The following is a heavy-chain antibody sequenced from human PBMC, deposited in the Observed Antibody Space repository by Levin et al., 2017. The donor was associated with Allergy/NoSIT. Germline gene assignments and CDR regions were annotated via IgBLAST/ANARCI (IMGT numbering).Heavy chain of an antibody. CDR1: GFTVSSNY. J-gene: IGHJ5*02. CDR2: IYSGGNT. Sequence: PGGSLRLSCAASGFTVSSNYMSWVRQAPGKGLEWVSVIYSGGNTYYADSVKGRFTISRDNSKNTLYLQMNNLRAEDTAVYYCARDLGFGENWFDPWGQGTLVTVSS. CDR3: ARDLGFGENWFDP. V-gene: IGHV3-53*01. D-gene: IGHD3-10*01.